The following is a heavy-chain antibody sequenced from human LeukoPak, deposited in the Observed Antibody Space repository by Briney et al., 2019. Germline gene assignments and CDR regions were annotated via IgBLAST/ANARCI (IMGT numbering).Heavy chain of an antibody. V-gene: IGHV4-31*03. CDR2: IYYSGST. D-gene: IGHD2-15*01. CDR1: GGSISSGGYY. Sequence: SETLSLTCTVSGGSISSGGYYWSWIRQHPGKGLEWIGYIYYSGSTYYNPSLKSRVTISVDTSKNQFSLKLSSVTAADTAVYYCARVVVVVAATAYYYYGMDVWGQGTTVTASS. J-gene: IGHJ6*02. CDR3: ARVVVVVAATAYYYYGMDV.